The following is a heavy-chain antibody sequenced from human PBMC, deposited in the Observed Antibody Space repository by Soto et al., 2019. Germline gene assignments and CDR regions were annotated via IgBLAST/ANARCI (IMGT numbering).Heavy chain of an antibody. CDR2: IIPISGTA. J-gene: IGHJ6*02. CDR3: ARERSVGYCSTTTCQRPFYYFGMGV. V-gene: IGHV1-69*01. Sequence: QVQLVQSGAEVKKPGSSVKVSCKASGGTFSRYPISWVRQAPGQGLEWMGGIIPISGTADYAPKFQGRVTITADESTSTGYMELRSLTSEDTAVYYCARERSVGYCSTTTCQRPFYYFGMGVWGQGTTVTVSS. D-gene: IGHD2-2*01. CDR1: GGTFSRYP.